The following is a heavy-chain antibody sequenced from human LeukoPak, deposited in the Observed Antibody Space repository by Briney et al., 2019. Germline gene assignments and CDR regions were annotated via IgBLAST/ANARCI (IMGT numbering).Heavy chain of an antibody. J-gene: IGHJ4*02. D-gene: IGHD6-13*01. CDR2: VSWNSGTI. Sequence: SGRSLTLSCAPSGFSFDNYAMHWVRHPPGEGLEWVSGVSWNSGTIGYADSVKGRFTISRDNAKNSLYVQMNSLRAEDTALYYCAKDIDSSSSWTGVDYWGQGTLVSVSS. V-gene: IGHV3-9*01. CDR3: AKDIDSSSSWTGVDY. CDR1: GFSFDNYA.